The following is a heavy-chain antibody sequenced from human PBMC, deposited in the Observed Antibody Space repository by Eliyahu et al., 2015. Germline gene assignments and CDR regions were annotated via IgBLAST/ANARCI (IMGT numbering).Heavy chain of an antibody. CDR1: GFPFSSYG. Sequence: QVQLVESGGGVVQPGRSLRLXCAAXGFPFSSYGMHWVRQAPGKGLEWVAVISYDGSNKYYADSVKGRFTISRDNSKNTLYLQMNSLRAEDTAVYYCARAGGDYGDYWGYWGQGTLVTVSS. D-gene: IGHD4-17*01. CDR2: ISYDGSNK. V-gene: IGHV3-30*03. CDR3: ARAGGDYGDYWGY. J-gene: IGHJ4*02.